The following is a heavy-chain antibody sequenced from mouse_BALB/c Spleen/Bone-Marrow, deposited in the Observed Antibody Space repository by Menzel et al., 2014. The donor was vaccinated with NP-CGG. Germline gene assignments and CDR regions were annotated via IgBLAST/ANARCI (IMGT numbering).Heavy chain of an antibody. CDR2: ISSGGSYT. D-gene: IGHD3-2*02. CDR3: ARSPQRDYAMDY. Sequence: DVKLQESGGGLVKPGGSLKLSCAASGFTFSSYAMSWVRQSPEKRLEWVAEISSGGSYTYYPDTVTGRFTISRDNAKNTLYLEMSSLRSEDTAMYYCARSPQRDYAMDYWGQGTSVTGSS. J-gene: IGHJ4*01. V-gene: IGHV5-9-4*01. CDR1: GFTFSSYA.